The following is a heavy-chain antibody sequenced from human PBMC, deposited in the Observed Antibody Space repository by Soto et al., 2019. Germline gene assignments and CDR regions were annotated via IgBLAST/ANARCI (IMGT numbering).Heavy chain of an antibody. CDR3: ARTLPGTSGGGIDP. CDR1: GGSFTNSF. Sequence: QVQLRESGPGLVKPSETLSLMCSVSGGSFTNSFWSWLRQPPGKGLELIGFISDSGSSKYSPSLYGRFNISIDTAKRQFSLTLTSVTAADTAVYYCARTLPGTSGGGIDPWGQGSLVTVSS. J-gene: IGHJ5*02. CDR2: ISDSGSS. V-gene: IGHV4-59*08. D-gene: IGHD1-1*01.